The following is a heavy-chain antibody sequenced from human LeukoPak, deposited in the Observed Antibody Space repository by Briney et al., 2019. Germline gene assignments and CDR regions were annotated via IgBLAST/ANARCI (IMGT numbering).Heavy chain of an antibody. Sequence: SETLSLTCTVSGGSISSYYWSWIRQPPGKGLEWIGSIYYHENTYYNSSLKSRVTISVDTSKNQFSLKLNSVTAADTAVYFCARRAYSAAYWKHFDYWGQGTLVTVSS. V-gene: IGHV4-59*05. CDR3: ARRAYSAAYWKHFDY. CDR1: GGSISSYY. CDR2: IYYHENT. D-gene: IGHD1-1*01. J-gene: IGHJ4*02.